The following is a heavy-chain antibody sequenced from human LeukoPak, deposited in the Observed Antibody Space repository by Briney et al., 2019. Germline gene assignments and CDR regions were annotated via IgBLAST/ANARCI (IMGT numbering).Heavy chain of an antibody. Sequence: PGGSLRLSGVASGFTFRTYWINWFRRAPGKGLEWVGNINDDGREVNYVDSVRGRFIISRDNAKDSLYLQMNSLRVDDTAMYYCAIDRLSYDWSDYRFHYWGQGARVTVSS. CDR1: GFTFRTYW. V-gene: IGHV3-7*01. CDR2: INDDGREV. D-gene: IGHD3-22*01. J-gene: IGHJ4*01. CDR3: AIDRLSYDWSDYRFHY.